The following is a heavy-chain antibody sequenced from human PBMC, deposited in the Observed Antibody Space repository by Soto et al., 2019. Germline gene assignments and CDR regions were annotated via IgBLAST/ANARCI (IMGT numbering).Heavy chain of an antibody. V-gene: IGHV3-23*01. CDR3: AKSRRPQGWLQLRGCAVDS. Sequence: AGGSLRLSCAASGFTFSSYAMSWVRQAPGKGLEWVSAISGSGGSTYYADSVKGRFTISRDNSKNTLYLQMNSLRAEGTAVYYCAKSRRPQGWLQLRGCAVDSWGQGTMVTVSS. CDR1: GFTFSSYA. CDR2: ISGSGGST. J-gene: IGHJ3*02. D-gene: IGHD5-12*01.